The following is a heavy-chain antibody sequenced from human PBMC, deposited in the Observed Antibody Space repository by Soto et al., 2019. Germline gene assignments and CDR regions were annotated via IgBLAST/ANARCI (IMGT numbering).Heavy chain of an antibody. J-gene: IGHJ5*02. Sequence: EVQLVESGGGLVQPGKSLRLSCAATGFAFDVYAMHWVRQAPGKGLEWVSGISWNSVSIGYADSVKGRFTISRDNAKKSLYLQMNSLTAEDTALYYCAKDIGATVTIYASWGQGTLVTVSS. CDR3: AKDIGATVTIYAS. CDR2: ISWNSVSI. D-gene: IGHD4-17*01. V-gene: IGHV3-9*01. CDR1: GFAFDVYA.